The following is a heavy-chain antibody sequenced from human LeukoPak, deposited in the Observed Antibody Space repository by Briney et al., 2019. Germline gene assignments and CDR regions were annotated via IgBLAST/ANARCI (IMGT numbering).Heavy chain of an antibody. CDR1: GFTFSSYG. V-gene: IGHV3-23*01. CDR3: AKRPLVVVITGDAFDI. CDR2: ISGSGGST. J-gene: IGHJ3*02. Sequence: GGSLRLSCAASGFTFSSYGMSWVRQAPGKGLEWVSAISGSGGSTYYADSVKGRFTISRDNSKNTLYLQMNSLRAEDTAVYYCAKRPLVVVITGDAFDIWGQGTMVTVSS. D-gene: IGHD3-22*01.